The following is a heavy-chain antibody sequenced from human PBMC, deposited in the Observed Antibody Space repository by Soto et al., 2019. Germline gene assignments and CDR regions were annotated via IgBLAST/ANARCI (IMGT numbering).Heavy chain of an antibody. CDR1: GYSFTSYW. V-gene: IGHV5-51*01. D-gene: IGHD6-19*01. CDR3: ARHRAVAGMPDYYYDMDV. CDR2: IYPTNSDS. J-gene: IGHJ6*02. Sequence: GESLKISCKGSGYSFTSYWIAWVRQMPGKGLEWMGIIYPTNSDSKYSPSFQGQVTISADKSISAACLQWSSLKASDTAMYYCARHRAVAGMPDYYYDMDVWGQGTTVTVSS.